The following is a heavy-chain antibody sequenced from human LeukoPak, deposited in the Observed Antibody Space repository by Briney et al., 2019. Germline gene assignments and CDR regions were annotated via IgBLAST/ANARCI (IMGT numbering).Heavy chain of an antibody. Sequence: GGSLRLSCAASGFTFSSYGMHWVRQAPGKGLEWVSYISSSSSTIYYADSVKGRFTISRDNAKNSLYLQMNSLRAEDTAVYYCARETWIQLWYLMDVWGKGTTVTVSS. D-gene: IGHD5-18*01. V-gene: IGHV3-48*04. CDR3: ARETWIQLWYLMDV. CDR1: GFTFSSYG. J-gene: IGHJ6*04. CDR2: ISSSSSTI.